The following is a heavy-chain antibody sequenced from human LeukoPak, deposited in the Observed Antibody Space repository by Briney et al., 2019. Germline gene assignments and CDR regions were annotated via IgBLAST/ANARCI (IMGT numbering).Heavy chain of an antibody. V-gene: IGHV1-69*05. D-gene: IGHD1-26*01. CDR2: IIPIFGTA. CDR1: GGTFSSYA. CDR3: ARLFARGGEISGSYFYY. Sequence: ASVKVSCKASGGTFSSYAINWVRQAPGQGLEWMGGIIPIFGTANYAQKFQGRVTITTDESTSTAYMELSSPRSEDTAVYYCARLFARGGEISGSYFYYWGQGTLVTVSS. J-gene: IGHJ4*02.